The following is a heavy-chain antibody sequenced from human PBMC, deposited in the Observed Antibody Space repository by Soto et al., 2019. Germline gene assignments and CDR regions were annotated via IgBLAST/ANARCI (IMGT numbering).Heavy chain of an antibody. D-gene: IGHD5-12*01. Sequence: EVQLLESGGGLVQPGGSLRLSCAASGFTFSGFAMNWVRQPPGKGLEWVSSVDYTGSYTFYAASVKGRFTISRDNSKNLGYLELNSLRAEDTAVYYCAKRSGGFSEFDYWGQGTLVIVSS. J-gene: IGHJ4*02. CDR1: GFTFSGFA. V-gene: IGHV3-23*01. CDR2: VDYTGSYT. CDR3: AKRSGGFSEFDY.